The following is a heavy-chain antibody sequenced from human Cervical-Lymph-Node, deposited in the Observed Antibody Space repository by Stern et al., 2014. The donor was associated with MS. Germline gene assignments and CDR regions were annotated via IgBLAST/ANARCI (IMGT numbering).Heavy chain of an antibody. V-gene: IGHV1-69*01. CDR3: ARNVGDTTLGH. CDR2: ISPIFGTA. D-gene: IGHD3-16*01. CDR1: GGTLRSYV. Sequence: VQLVESGAEVKKSGSSVKVSCKASGGTLRSYVITWARQASGQGPEWMGEISPIFGTATYGQQIQGRVTMTADEYASTVYMELSSLRSEDTAVYYCARNVGDTTLGHWGQGSQVIVSS. J-gene: IGHJ4*02.